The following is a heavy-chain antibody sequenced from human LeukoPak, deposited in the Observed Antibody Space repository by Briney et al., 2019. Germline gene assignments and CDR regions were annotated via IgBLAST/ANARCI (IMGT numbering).Heavy chain of an antibody. J-gene: IGHJ4*02. CDR3: ATYRQVMLPFES. V-gene: IGHV3-21*04. D-gene: IGHD5-18*01. CDR2: IFQGGGEI. CDR1: GFTFSIYS. Sequence: GGSLRLSCAASGFTFSIYSMNWVRQAPGKGLEWVSSIFQGGGEIHYADSVRGRFTISRDNSRSTLFLQMNSLRAEDTAIYYCATYRQVMLPFESWGQGTLVTVSS.